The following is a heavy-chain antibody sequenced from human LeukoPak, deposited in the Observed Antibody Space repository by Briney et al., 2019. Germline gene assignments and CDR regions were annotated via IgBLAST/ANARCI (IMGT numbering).Heavy chain of an antibody. CDR2: ISSSSSTI. J-gene: IGHJ4*02. V-gene: IGHV3-48*01. Sequence: GGSLRLSCAASGFIFIDYWLSWVRQAPGKGLEWVSYISSSSSTIYYADSVKGRFTISRDNAKNSLYLQMNSLRAEDTAVYYCARRVAAMVPFDCWGQGTLVTVSS. D-gene: IGHD5-18*01. CDR3: ARRVAAMVPFDC. CDR1: GFIFIDYW.